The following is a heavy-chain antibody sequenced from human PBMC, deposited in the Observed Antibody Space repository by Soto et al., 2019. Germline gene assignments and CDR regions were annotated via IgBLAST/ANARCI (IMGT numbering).Heavy chain of an antibody. V-gene: IGHV3-48*02. Sequence: PGGSLRLSCAASGFTFSSYSMYWVRQAPGEGLEWISEISSRSTTMYYADSVKGRFTISRDNAKNSLYLQMNSLRDEDTAVYYCAKDQASGQGSFDSWGQGTLVTVSS. J-gene: IGHJ4*02. CDR2: ISSRSTTM. CDR1: GFTFSSYS. D-gene: IGHD2-15*01. CDR3: AKDQASGQGSFDS.